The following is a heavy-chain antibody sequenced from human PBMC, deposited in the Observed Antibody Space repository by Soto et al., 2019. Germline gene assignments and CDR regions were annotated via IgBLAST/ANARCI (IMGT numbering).Heavy chain of an antibody. CDR1: GFTFSDYY. Sequence: GGSLRLSCAASGFTFSDYYMSWIRQAPGKGLEWVSYISSSGSTIYYADSVKGRFTISRDNAKNSLYLQMNSLRAEDTAVYYCASLLWFGELYYYYGMDVWGQGTTVTVSS. D-gene: IGHD3-10*01. J-gene: IGHJ6*02. CDR3: ASLLWFGELYYYYGMDV. V-gene: IGHV3-11*01. CDR2: ISSSGSTI.